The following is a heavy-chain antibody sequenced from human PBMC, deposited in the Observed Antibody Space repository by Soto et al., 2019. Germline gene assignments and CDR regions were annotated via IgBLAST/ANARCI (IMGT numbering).Heavy chain of an antibody. V-gene: IGHV1-18*01. J-gene: IGHJ5*02. Sequence: GASVKVSCKASGYTFTSYGISWVRQAPGQGLEWMGGISAYNGNTNYAQKLQGRVTMTTDTSTSTAYMELRSLRSDDTAVYYCARNRRHTHPLYSGSFHSNGGYWFDPWGQGTLVTVSS. CDR3: ARNRRHTHPLYSGSFHSNGGYWFDP. CDR2: ISAYNGNT. CDR1: GYTFTSYG. D-gene: IGHD1-26*01.